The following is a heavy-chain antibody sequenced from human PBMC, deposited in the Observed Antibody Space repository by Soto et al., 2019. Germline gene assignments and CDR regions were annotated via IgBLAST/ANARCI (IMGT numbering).Heavy chain of an antibody. V-gene: IGHV4-59*01. J-gene: IGHJ4*02. CDR1: GGSISSNY. CDR2: VYNSGST. CDR3: ARYRREAVAGYTLDN. D-gene: IGHD6-13*01. Sequence: SETLSLTCTVSGGSISSNYWTWIRQPPGKGLEWIGYVYNSGSTNYNPSLKSRVTTSEDTSKSQLSLKVNSMTAADTAVYYCARYRREAVAGYTLDNWGQGILVTVSS.